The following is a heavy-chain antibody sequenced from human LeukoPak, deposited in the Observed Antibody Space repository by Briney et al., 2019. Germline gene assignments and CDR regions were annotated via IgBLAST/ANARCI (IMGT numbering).Heavy chain of an antibody. CDR3: AKIPSVLGSGYYPFDY. V-gene: IGHV3-23*01. CDR1: GFTVSTNS. D-gene: IGHD3-3*01. J-gene: IGHJ4*02. Sequence: PGGSLRLSCTVSGFTVSTNSMSWVRQAPGKGLEWVSAISGSGGSTYYADSVKGRFTISRDNSKNTLYLQMNSLRAEDTAVYYCAKIPSVLGSGYYPFDYWGQGTLVTVSS. CDR2: ISGSGGST.